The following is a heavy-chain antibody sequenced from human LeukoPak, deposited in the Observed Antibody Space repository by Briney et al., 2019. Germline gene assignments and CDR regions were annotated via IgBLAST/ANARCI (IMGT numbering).Heavy chain of an antibody. CDR1: GGSISSSNW. CDR2: IYHSGST. CDR3: ARVWGYCSGGSCYSEGENWFDP. J-gene: IGHJ5*02. V-gene: IGHV4-4*02. Sequence: SGTLSLTCAVSGGSISSSNWWSWVRQPPGKGLEWIGEIYHSGSTNYNPSLKSRVTISVDKSKNQFSLKLSSVTAADTAVYYCARVWGYCSGGSCYSEGENWFDPWGQGTLVTVSS. D-gene: IGHD2-15*01.